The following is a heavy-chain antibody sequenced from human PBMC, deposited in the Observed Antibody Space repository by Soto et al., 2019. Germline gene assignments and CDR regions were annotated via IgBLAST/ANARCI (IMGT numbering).Heavy chain of an antibody. Sequence: GGSLRLSCAASGFTFTNYAMTWVRQAPGKGLEWVSAISNSGGSTFYADSVRGRFTISRDNSKNTLALQMNSLRADDTAVYYCAKRKDNSDHGGPLDYWGQGTLVTVSS. J-gene: IGHJ4*02. V-gene: IGHV3-23*01. CDR2: ISNSGGST. CDR1: GFTFTNYA. D-gene: IGHD1-20*01. CDR3: AKRKDNSDHGGPLDY.